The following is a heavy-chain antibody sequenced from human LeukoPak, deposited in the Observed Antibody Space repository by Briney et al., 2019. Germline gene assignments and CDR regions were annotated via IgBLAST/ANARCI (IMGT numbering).Heavy chain of an antibody. V-gene: IGHV4-39*07. CDR1: GGTISSSSSY. Sequence: SETLSLTCTVSGGTISSSSSYWGWIRQPPGKGLEWIGSIYYSGNTYYNPSLKSRVTISVDTSKNDFSLKLTSVTAADTAVYYCAREGTGLVIITASFDYWGQGILVTVSS. D-gene: IGHD3-9*01. CDR3: AREGTGLVIITASFDY. CDR2: IYYSGNT. J-gene: IGHJ4*02.